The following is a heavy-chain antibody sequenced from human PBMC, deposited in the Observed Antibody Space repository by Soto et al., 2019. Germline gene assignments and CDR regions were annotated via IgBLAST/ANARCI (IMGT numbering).Heavy chain of an antibody. CDR3: ARDIGSGWYRGYFDY. CDR2: IYYSGST. D-gene: IGHD6-19*01. CDR1: GGSISSYY. J-gene: IGHJ4*02. V-gene: IGHV4-59*01. Sequence: PSETLSLTCTVSGGSISSYYWSWIRQPPGKGLEWIGYIYYSGSTNYNPSLKSRVTISVDTSKNQFSLKLSSVTAADTAVYYCARDIGSGWYRGYFDYWGQGTLVTLSS.